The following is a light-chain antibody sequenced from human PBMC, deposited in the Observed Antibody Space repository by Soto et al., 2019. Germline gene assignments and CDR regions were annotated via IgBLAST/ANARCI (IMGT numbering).Light chain of an antibody. CDR1: QAISNS. CDR3: QQYNSNPLT. Sequence: DIQMTQSPSSLSASVGDRVTITCRASQAISNSLAWFQQKPGKAPKSLIYAASSLHSGVPSKFSGSGSGTDFTLTISSLQPEDFATYYCQQYNSNPLTFGGGTKVEIK. V-gene: IGKV1-16*02. CDR2: AAS. J-gene: IGKJ4*01.